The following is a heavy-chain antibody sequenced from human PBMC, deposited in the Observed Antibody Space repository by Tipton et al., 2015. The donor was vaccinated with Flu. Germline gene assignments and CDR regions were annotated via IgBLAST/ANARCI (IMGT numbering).Heavy chain of an antibody. CDR1: GYTFTSYG. Sequence: QVQLVQSGVEVKKSGASVKVSCKASGYTFTSYGVSWVRQAPGQGLEWMGWISSYTGNTHYAQKFQGRVSVTTDTSTNTAYMELRSLRSDDTAVYYCARDGGITMVGGVPRFDSWGQGTLVTVSA. V-gene: IGHV1-18*01. CDR3: ARDGGITMVGGVPRFDS. CDR2: ISSYTGNT. J-gene: IGHJ4*02. D-gene: IGHD3-10*01.